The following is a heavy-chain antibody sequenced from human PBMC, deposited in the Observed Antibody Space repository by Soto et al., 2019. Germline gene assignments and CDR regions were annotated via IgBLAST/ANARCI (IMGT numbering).Heavy chain of an antibody. J-gene: IGHJ3*01. CDR2: IYYSGST. V-gene: IGHV4-30-4*01. D-gene: IGHD2-2*01. CDR1: GGSISSGDYY. CDR3: VRGDPGACSSTSCSDAFDL. Sequence: QVQLQESGPGLVKPSQTLSLTCTVSGGSISSGDYYWNWIRQPPGKGLEWIGSIYYSGSTYYSPALKSRVTTSVGTSNTQCSLKLSSVTDADTAVYYCVRGDPGACSSTSCSDAFDLWGRGTMVAVSS.